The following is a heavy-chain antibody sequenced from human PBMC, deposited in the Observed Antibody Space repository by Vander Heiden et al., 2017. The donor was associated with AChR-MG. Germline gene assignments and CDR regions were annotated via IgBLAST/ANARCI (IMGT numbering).Heavy chain of an antibody. CDR3: VAGGATGADRRLSMG. CDR1: GYTFTNYA. D-gene: IGHD6-6*01. Sequence: QVQLVQAGSGLKKPGASVKVSSKASGYTFTNYAINWVRQAPGPGLEWMGWINSNTGNTKYAQGFTGRFVFTSNTSVTTEYLQISSVEVEDIAVYYCVAGGATGADRRLSMGWGQGTLVTVSS. V-gene: IGHV7-4-1*02. CDR2: INSNTGNT. J-gene: IGHJ4*02.